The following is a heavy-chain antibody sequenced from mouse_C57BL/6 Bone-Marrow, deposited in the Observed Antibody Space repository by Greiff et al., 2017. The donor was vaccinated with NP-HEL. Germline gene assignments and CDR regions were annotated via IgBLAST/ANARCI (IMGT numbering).Heavy chain of an antibody. J-gene: IGHJ2*01. CDR3: AMVCYGDY. V-gene: IGHV1-76*01. CDR1: GYTFTDYY. D-gene: IGHD1-2*01. Sequence: QVQLQQSGAELVRPGASVKLSCKASGYTFTDYYINWVKQRPGQGLEWIARIYPGSGNTYYNEKFKGKATLTAEKSSSTAYMQLSSLTSEDSAVYFCAMVCYGDYWGQGTTLTVSS. CDR2: IYPGSGNT.